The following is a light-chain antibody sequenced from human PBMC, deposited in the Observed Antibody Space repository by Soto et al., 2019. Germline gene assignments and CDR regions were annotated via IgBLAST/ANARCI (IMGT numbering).Light chain of an antibody. Sequence: QSVLTQPRSVSGSPGQSVTISCIGTSSDVGGYNYVSWYQQHPGKAPKLMIYDVSKRPSGVPDRFSGSKSGNTASLTISGLQAEDEADYYCCSYAGSYYVFGTGTKVTVL. V-gene: IGLV2-11*01. CDR3: CSYAGSYYV. CDR2: DVS. J-gene: IGLJ1*01. CDR1: SSDVGGYNY.